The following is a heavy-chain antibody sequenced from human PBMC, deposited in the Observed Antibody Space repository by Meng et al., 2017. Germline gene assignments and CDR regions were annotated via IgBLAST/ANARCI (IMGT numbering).Heavy chain of an antibody. CDR2: IYWDDDK. D-gene: IGHD2-21*02. CDR3: AHRRGDSREGWFDP. CDR1: GFSLSTSGVG. J-gene: IGHJ5*02. Sequence: QTTLKDSVPPLVTPTPTLTLPFTFSGFSLSTSGVGVGWIRQPPGKALEWLALIYWDDDKRYSPSLKSRLTITKDTSKNQVVLTMTNMDPVDTATYYCAHRRGDSREGWFDPWGQGTLVTVSS. V-gene: IGHV2-5*02.